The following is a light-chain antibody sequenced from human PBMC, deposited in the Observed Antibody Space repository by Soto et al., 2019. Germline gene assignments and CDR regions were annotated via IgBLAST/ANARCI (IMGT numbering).Light chain of an antibody. V-gene: IGKV3-20*01. Sequence: EIVMTQSPGTLSLSPGERATISCRASQVIGSRYLAWYHQKSGQAPRLLIYGAYSRATGIPDRFSGSGSGTDFTLTISRLEPEDLGVYYCQQFGSSIPHTFGQGTKLETK. CDR3: QQFGSSIPHT. CDR2: GAY. J-gene: IGKJ2*01. CDR1: QVIGSRY.